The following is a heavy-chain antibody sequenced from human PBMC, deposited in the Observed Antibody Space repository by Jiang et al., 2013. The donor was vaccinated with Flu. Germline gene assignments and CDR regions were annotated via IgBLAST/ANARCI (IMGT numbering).Heavy chain of an antibody. CDR1: GGSISSGGYY. J-gene: IGHJ4*02. V-gene: IGHV4-31*03. CDR2: IYYSGST. Sequence: GSGLVKPSQTLSPTCTVSGGSISSGGYYWSWIRQHPGKGLEWIGYIYYSGSTYYNPSLKSRVTISVDTSKNQFSLKLSSVTAADTAVYYCARGPVRGSYFKPRLDYWGQGTLVTVSS. CDR3: ARGPVRGSYFKPRLDY. D-gene: IGHD3-10*01.